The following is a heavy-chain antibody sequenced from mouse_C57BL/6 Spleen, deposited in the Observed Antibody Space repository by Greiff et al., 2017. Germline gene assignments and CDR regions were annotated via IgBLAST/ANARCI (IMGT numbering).Heavy chain of an antibody. Sequence: EVHLVESGPGLVKPSQTVFLTCTVTGISITTGNYRWSWIRQFPGNKLEWIGYIYYSGTITYNPSLTSRTTITRDTPKNQFFLEMNSLTAEDTATYYCARYYGSSYRYFDVWGTGTTVTVSS. V-gene: IGHV3-5*01. CDR2: IYYSGTI. CDR3: ARYYGSSYRYFDV. D-gene: IGHD1-1*01. J-gene: IGHJ1*03. CDR1: GISITTGNYR.